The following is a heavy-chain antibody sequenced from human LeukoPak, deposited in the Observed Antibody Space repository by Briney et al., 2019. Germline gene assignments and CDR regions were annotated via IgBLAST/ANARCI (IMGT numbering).Heavy chain of an antibody. CDR1: GFTFSSYA. D-gene: IGHD6-13*01. J-gene: IGHJ4*02. Sequence: PGRSLGLSCAASGFTFSSYAMHWVRQAPGKGLEWVAVISYDGSNKYYADSVKGRFTISRDNSKNTLYLQMNSLKPEDTAVYYCAKDNLIMAAAAQHFDYWGQGTLVTVSS. CDR2: ISYDGSNK. V-gene: IGHV3-30-3*01. CDR3: AKDNLIMAAAAQHFDY.